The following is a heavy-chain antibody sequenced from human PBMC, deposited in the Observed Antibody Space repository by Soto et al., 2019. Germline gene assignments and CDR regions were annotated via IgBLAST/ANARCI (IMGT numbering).Heavy chain of an antibody. J-gene: IGHJ1*01. CDR3: AKGSSKDSYAAFQH. Sequence: EVQLLESGGGLVQPGGSLRLSCAASGFTFSSFAMSWVRQARGKGLVWVSVVTSSGGNTYYADSVKGLFTISRDNSKNMVYLQMTSLRAEDTALYYCAKGSSKDSYAAFQHWAQGTLVTVSS. D-gene: IGHD5-18*01. V-gene: IGHV3-23*01. CDR1: GFTFSSFA. CDR2: VTSSGGNT.